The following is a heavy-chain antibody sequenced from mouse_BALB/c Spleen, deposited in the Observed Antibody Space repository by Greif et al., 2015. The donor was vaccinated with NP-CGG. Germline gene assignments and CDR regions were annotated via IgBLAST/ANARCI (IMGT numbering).Heavy chain of an antibody. CDR3: ARGVTTTGSWYFDV. D-gene: IGHD2-13*01. CDR2: INPSSGYT. V-gene: IGHV1-4*01. Sequence: QVQLQQSGAELARPGASVKMSCKASGYTFTSYTMPWVKQRPGQGLEWIGYINPSSGYTNHNQKFKDKATLTADKSSSTAYMQLSSLTSEDSAVYYCARGVTTTGSWYFDVWGAGTTVTVSS. CDR1: GYTFTSYT. J-gene: IGHJ1*01.